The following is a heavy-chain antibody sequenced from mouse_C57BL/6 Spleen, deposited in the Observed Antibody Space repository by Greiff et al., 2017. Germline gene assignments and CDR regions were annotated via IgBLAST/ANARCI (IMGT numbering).Heavy chain of an antibody. CDR1: GISITTGNYR. D-gene: IGHD1-1*01. Sequence: EVKLVESGPGLVKPSQTVFLTCTVTGISITTGNYRWSWIRQFPGNKLEWIGYIYYSGTITYNPSLTRRTTITSDTPNHPSFLQMNSLTAEDTATYYCARDNYGGSVEVWGTGTTVTVSS. V-gene: IGHV3-5*01. J-gene: IGHJ1*03. CDR2: IYYSGTI. CDR3: ARDNYGGSVEV.